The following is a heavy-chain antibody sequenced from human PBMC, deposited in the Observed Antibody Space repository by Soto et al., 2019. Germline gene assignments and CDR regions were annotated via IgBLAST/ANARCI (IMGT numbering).Heavy chain of an antibody. D-gene: IGHD6-13*01. CDR3: ARDATWYIGMDV. CDR1: GYTFTSYA. Sequence: GASVKVSCKASGYTFTSYAMHWVRQAPGQRLEWMGWINAGNGNTKYSQKFQGRVTITRDTSASTAYMELSSLRSEDTAVYYCARDATWYIGMDVWGQGTTVTVSS. V-gene: IGHV1-3*01. CDR2: INAGNGNT. J-gene: IGHJ6*02.